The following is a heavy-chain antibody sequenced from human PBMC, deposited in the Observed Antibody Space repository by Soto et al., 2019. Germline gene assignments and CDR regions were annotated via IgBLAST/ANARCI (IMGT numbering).Heavy chain of an antibody. D-gene: IGHD6-19*01. V-gene: IGHV1-69*08. CDR3: ARDGDEAGTSY. J-gene: IGHJ4*02. Sequence: QVQLVQSGAEVKKLGSSVKVSCKASGGTFSSYTISWVRQAPGQGLEWMGRIIPILGIANYAQKFQGRVTITADKSTSTAYMELSSLRSEDTAVYYCARDGDEAGTSYWGQGTLVTVSS. CDR2: IIPILGIA. CDR1: GGTFSSYT.